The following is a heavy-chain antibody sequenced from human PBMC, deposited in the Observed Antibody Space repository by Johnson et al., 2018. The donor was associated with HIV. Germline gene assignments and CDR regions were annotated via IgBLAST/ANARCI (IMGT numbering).Heavy chain of an antibody. D-gene: IGHD3-22*01. V-gene: IGHV3-11*01. CDR2: SSSSGSTI. CDR3: AKVRYYDRDAFDI. J-gene: IGHJ3*02. CDR1: GFTFSDYY. Sequence: QVQLVESGGGLVKPGGSLRLSCAASGFTFSDYYMSWIRQAPGKGLEWVSYSSSSGSTIYYADSVQGRFTISRDNAKNTLYLQMNSLRAEDTAVHYCAKVRYYDRDAFDIWGPGTLVTVSP.